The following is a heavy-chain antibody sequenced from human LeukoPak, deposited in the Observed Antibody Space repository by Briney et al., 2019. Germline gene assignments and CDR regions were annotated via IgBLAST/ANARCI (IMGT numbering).Heavy chain of an antibody. J-gene: IGHJ2*01. V-gene: IGHV3-48*03. D-gene: IGHD4-11*01. CDR2: ISSSGSTI. CDR1: GFTFSSYE. CDR3: VRDRYSAIRASGWYFDL. Sequence: KAGGSLRLSCAASGFTFSSYEMNWVRQAPGKGLEWVSYISSSGSTIYYADSVKGRFTISRDNAKNSLYLQMNSLRAEDTAVYYCVRDRYSAIRASGWYFDLWGRGTLVTVSS.